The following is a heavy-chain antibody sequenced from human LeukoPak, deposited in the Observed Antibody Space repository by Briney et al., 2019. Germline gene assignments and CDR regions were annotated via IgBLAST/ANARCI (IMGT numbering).Heavy chain of an antibody. J-gene: IGHJ3*02. Sequence: PGGSLRLSCAASGFTFSSYAMSWVRQAPGKGLEWVSAISGSGGSTYYADSVKGRFTISRDNSKNTLYLQMNSLRAEDTAIYYCAKDLTPTLSWIAAAATDAFDIWGQGTMVTVSS. D-gene: IGHD6-13*01. V-gene: IGHV3-23*01. CDR2: ISGSGGST. CDR1: GFTFSSYA. CDR3: AKDLTPTLSWIAAAATDAFDI.